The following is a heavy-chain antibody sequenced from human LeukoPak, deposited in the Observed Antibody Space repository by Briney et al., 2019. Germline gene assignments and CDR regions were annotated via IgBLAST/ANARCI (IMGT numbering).Heavy chain of an antibody. CDR1: GFTFDDYA. D-gene: IGHD2-8*01. V-gene: IGHV3-9*01. CDR3: AKDLNGYFVY. J-gene: IGHJ4*02. Sequence: PGGSLRLSCAASGFTFDDYAMHWVRQAPGKGLEWVSGISWNSGSIGYADSVKGRFTISRDNAKNSLYLQMNSLRAEDTALYYCAKDLNGYFVYWGQGTLVTVSS. CDR2: ISWNSGSI.